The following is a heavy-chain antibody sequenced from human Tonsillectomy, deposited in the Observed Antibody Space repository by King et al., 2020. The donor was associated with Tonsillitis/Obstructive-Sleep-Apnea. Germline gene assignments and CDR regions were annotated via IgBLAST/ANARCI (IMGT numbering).Heavy chain of an antibody. CDR3: ARTEGYCSSTSCYGFDY. D-gene: IGHD2-2*01. CDR1: GFTFDDYT. Sequence: VQLVESGGVVVQPGGSLRLSCAASGFTFDDYTMHWVRHAPGKGLEWVSLISWDGGSTYYADSVKGRFTISRDNSKNSLYLQMNSLRTEDTALYYCARTEGYCSSTSCYGFDYWGQGTLVTVSS. J-gene: IGHJ4*02. V-gene: IGHV3-43*01. CDR2: ISWDGGST.